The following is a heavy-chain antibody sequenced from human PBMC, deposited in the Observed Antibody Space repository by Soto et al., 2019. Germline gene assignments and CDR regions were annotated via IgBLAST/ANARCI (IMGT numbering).Heavy chain of an antibody. V-gene: IGHV1-3*01. CDR1: GYTFTSYA. CDR3: ARSLAGPHYYYGMDV. CDR2: INAGNGNT. J-gene: IGHJ6*02. Sequence: ASVKVSCKASGYTFTSYAMHWVRQAPGQRLEWMGWINAGNGNTKYSQKFQGRVTITRDTSASTAYMELSSLRSEDTAVYYCARSLAGPHYYYGMDVWGQGTTVTVSS.